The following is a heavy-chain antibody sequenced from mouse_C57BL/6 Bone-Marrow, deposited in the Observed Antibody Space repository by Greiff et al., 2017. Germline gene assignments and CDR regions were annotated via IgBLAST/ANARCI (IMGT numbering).Heavy chain of an antibody. CDR1: GYTFTSYW. D-gene: IGHD1-1*01. CDR3: ANSSYDWYFED. Sequence: QVQLKQPGAELVKPGASVKLSCKASGYTFTSYWMHWVKQRPGQGLEWIGMIHPNSGSTNYNEKFKSKATLTVDKSSSTAYMQLSSLTSEDSAVYYCANSSYDWYFEDWGTGTTVTVSS. CDR2: IHPNSGST. J-gene: IGHJ1*03. V-gene: IGHV1-64*01.